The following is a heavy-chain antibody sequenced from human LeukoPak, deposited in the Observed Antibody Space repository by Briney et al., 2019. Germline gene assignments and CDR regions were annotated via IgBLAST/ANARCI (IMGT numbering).Heavy chain of an antibody. CDR3: AKGSYSSAWSDFDY. V-gene: IGHV3-23*01. D-gene: IGHD6-19*01. CDR1: GFTFSSYA. CDR2: FSGSGGST. J-gene: IGHJ4*02. Sequence: PGGSLRLSCAASGFTFSSYAMSWVRQAPGKGLEWVSTFSGSGGSTYYADSVKGRFTISRDDSKNTLYVQMNSLRAGDTAVYYCAKGSYSSAWSDFDYWGQGTLVTVSS.